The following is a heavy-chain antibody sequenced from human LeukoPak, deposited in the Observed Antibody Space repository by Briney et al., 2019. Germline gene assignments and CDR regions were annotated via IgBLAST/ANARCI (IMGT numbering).Heavy chain of an antibody. J-gene: IGHJ5*02. CDR3: ARDALIAAAGNNWFDP. CDR1: GGSISSYY. D-gene: IGHD6-13*01. V-gene: IGHV4-4*07. CDR2: IYTSGST. Sequence: PSETLSLTCTVSGGSISSYYWSWIRQPAGKGLEWIGRIYTSGSTNYNLSLKSRVTMSVDTSKNQFSLKLSSVTAADTAVYYCARDALIAAAGNNWFDPWGQGTLVTVSS.